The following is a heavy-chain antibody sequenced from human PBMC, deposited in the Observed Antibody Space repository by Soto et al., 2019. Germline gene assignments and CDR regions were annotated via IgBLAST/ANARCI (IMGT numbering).Heavy chain of an antibody. D-gene: IGHD1-1*01. CDR3: ARDRSNSPDLLDS. CDR2: VYYTGST. J-gene: IGHJ4*02. Sequence: QVQLQESGPGLVKPSQTLSLTCSVSGGSIISDEYYWTWIRQPPGGAREWIGHVYYTGSTSYSPSLKSRLTISVDTSKNQFSLRLNSVSAADTAVYYCARDRSNSPDLLDSWGRGTLVTVSS. CDR1: GGSIISDEYY. V-gene: IGHV4-30-4*01.